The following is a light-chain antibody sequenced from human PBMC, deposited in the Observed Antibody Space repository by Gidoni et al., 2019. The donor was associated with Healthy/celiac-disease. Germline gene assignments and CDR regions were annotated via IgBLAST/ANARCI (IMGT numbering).Light chain of an antibody. CDR2: GAS. Sequence: DIVLTPSPGTLSLSPRERATLSCRASQSVSSSYLAWYQQKPGQAPRLLIYGASSRATGIPDRFSGSGSGTDFTLTISRLEPENFAVYYCQQDGSSPLXVXGGTKVEIK. CDR3: QQDGSSPLX. CDR1: QSVSSSY. J-gene: IGKJ4*01. V-gene: IGKV3-20*01.